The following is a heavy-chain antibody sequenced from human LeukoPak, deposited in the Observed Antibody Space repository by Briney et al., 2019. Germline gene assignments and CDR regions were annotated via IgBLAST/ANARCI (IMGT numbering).Heavy chain of an antibody. CDR1: GFTFSSYW. D-gene: IGHD4-17*01. V-gene: IGHV3-7*01. J-gene: IGHJ4*02. CDR2: IKQDGSEK. Sequence: GGSLRLSCAASGFTFSSYWMSWVRQAPGKGLEWVANIKQDGSEKYYVDSVKGRFTISRDNSKNTLYLQMNSLRAEDTAVYYCARDRYPGTTHFDYWGQGTLVTVSS. CDR3: ARDRYPGTTHFDY.